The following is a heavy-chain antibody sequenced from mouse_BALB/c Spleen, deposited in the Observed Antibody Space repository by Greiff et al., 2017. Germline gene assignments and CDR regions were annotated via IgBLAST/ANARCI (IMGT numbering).Heavy chain of an antibody. D-gene: IGHD1-1*01. CDR2: IYPGSGNT. Sequence: LQESGAELVRPGTSVKISCKASGYAFTNYWLGWVKQRPGHGLEWIGDIYPGSGNTYYNEKFKGKATLTADKSSSTAYMQLSSLTSEDSAVYFCARRYKGSDYWGQGTTLTVSS. CDR1: GYAFTNYW. V-gene: IGHV1-63*01. CDR3: ARRYKGSDY. J-gene: IGHJ2*01.